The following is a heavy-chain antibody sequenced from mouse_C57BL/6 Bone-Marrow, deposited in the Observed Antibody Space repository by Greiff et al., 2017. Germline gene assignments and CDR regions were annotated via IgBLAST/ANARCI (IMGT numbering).Heavy chain of an antibody. CDR3: ARDGWRFAY. V-gene: IGHV5-4*01. CDR1: GFTFSSYA. D-gene: IGHD2-3*01. J-gene: IGHJ3*01. CDR2: ISDGGSYT. Sequence: EVKLMESGGGLVKPGGSLKLSCAASGFTFSSYAMSWVRQTPEKRLEWVANISDGGSYTYYPDNVKGRIPISRDNAKNNLYLQMSHLKSEDTAMYYCARDGWRFAYWCQGTLVTVSA.